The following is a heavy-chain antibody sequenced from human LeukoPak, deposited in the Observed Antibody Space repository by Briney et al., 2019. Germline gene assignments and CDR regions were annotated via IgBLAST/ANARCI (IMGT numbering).Heavy chain of an antibody. CDR1: GYTFTSYG. D-gene: IGHD3-9*01. CDR3: ARAQEYYDILTGSDY. J-gene: IGHJ4*02. CDR2: ISAYNGNT. V-gene: IGHV1-18*04. Sequence: ASGKVSCKASGYTFTSYGISWVRQAPGQGLEWMGWISAYNGNTNYAQKLQGGVTMTTDTSTSTAYMELRSLRSDDTAVYYCARAQEYYDILTGSDYWGQGTLVTVSS.